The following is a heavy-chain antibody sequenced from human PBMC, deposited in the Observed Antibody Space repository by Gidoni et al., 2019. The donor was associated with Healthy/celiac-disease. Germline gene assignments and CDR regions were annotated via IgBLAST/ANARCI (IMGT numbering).Heavy chain of an antibody. J-gene: IGHJ5*02. D-gene: IGHD3-3*01. CDR1: GFTFSSYA. Sequence: EVQLLESGGGLVQPGGSLRLSCAASGFTFSSYAMSWVRQAPGKGLEWVSAISGSGGSTYYADSVKGRFTISRDNSKNTLYLQMNSLRAEDTAVYYCAKALHYDFWSDNWFDPWGQGTLVTVSS. V-gene: IGHV3-23*01. CDR2: ISGSGGST. CDR3: AKALHYDFWSDNWFDP.